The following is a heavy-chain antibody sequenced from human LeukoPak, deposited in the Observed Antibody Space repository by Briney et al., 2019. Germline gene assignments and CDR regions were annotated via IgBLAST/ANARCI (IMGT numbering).Heavy chain of an antibody. CDR2: IYYSGST. V-gene: IGHV4-31*11. D-gene: IGHD4-23*01. J-gene: IGHJ4*02. CDR3: ARDPVAQAEFDY. Sequence: PSETLSLTCAVSGGSISSNNWWSWVRQHPGKGLEWIGYIYYSGSTYYNPSLKSRVTISVDTSKNQFSLKLSSVTAADTAVYYCARDPVAQAEFDYWGQGTLVTVSS. CDR1: GGSISSNNW.